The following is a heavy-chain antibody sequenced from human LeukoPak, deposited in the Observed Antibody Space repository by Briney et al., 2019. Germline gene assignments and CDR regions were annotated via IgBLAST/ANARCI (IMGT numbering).Heavy chain of an antibody. CDR1: GFTVSSNY. V-gene: IGHV3-53*04. CDR3: ARDLGRNGGMDV. CDR2: IYSGSSA. J-gene: IGHJ6*02. Sequence: GGSLRLSCAASGFTVSSNYMSWVRQAPGKGLEWVSVIYSGSSAYYADSVKGRFTISRHNSKNTLFLQMNSLRAEDTAVYYCARDLGRNGGMDVWGQGTTVTVSS. D-gene: IGHD7-27*01.